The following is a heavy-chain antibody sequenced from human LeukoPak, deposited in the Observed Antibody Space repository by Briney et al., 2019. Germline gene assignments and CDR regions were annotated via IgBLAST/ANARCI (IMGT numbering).Heavy chain of an antibody. Sequence: SETLSLTCTVSGGPISSYYWGWIRQPPGKGLEWIGYIYYSGSTYYNPSLKSRVTISVDTSKNQFSLKLSSVTAADTAVYYCARVEQLVIDYWGQGTLVTVSS. CDR3: ARVEQLVIDY. CDR2: IYYSGST. V-gene: IGHV4-59*08. J-gene: IGHJ4*02. D-gene: IGHD6-6*01. CDR1: GGPISSYY.